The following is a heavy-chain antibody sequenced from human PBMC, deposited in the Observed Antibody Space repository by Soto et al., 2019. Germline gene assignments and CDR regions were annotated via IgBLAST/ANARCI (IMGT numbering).Heavy chain of an antibody. J-gene: IGHJ6*02. V-gene: IGHV3-30-3*01. CDR2: ISYDGSNK. CDR1: GFTFSSYA. D-gene: IGHD5-12*01. CDR3: ARDYYRFNSGYGFSMDV. Sequence: GGSLRLSCAPSGFTFSSYAMHWVLQAPCKGLEWVAVISYDGSNKYYADSVKGRFTISRDNSKNTLYLQMNSLRAEDTAVYYCARDYYRFNSGYGFSMDVWGQGTTVTVSS.